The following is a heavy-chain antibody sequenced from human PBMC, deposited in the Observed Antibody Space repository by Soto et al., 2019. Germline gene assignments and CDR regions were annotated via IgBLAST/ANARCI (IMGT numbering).Heavy chain of an antibody. CDR2: INPSGGST. V-gene: IGHV1-46*01. CDR1: GYTFTSYY. D-gene: IGHD6-6*01. J-gene: IGHJ5*02. CDR3: ARDPATYSSSSVWFDP. Sequence: GASVKVSCKASGYTFTSYYMHWVRQAPGQGLEWMGIINPSGGSTSYAQKFQGRVTMTRDTSTSTVYMELSSLRSEDTAVYYCARDPATYSSSSVWFDPWGQATLVTV.